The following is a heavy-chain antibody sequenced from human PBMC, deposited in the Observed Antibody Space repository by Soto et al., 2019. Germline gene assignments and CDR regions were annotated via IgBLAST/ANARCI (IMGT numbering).Heavy chain of an antibody. CDR3: VRTSLVVAAATREDY. V-gene: IGHV3-74*01. D-gene: IGHD2-15*01. CDR1: GFTFSSYW. J-gene: IGHJ4*02. Sequence: EVQLVESGGGLVQPGESLRLSCAASGFTFSSYWMHWVRQAPGKGLVWVSRINSDGSSTSYAGSVKGRFTISRDNAKNTLYLQTNILRAEDTAVYYCVRTSLVVAAATREDYWGQGTLVTVSS. CDR2: INSDGSST.